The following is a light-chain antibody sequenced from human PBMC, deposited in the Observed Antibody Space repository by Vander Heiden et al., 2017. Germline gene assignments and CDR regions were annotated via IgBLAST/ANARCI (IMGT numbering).Light chain of an antibody. Sequence: IVMTQSPHTLSLSPGASAPLSCRASQNDHNNVAWYRQKPGQAPRLLIWGASYRGSGIPLRGSGSGSGTEFTLTVDNLQSEDVAVYYCQQYENWPPWTFGQGTRVEFK. V-gene: IGKV3D-15*01. CDR2: GAS. CDR3: QQYENWPPWT. CDR1: QNDHNN. J-gene: IGKJ1*01.